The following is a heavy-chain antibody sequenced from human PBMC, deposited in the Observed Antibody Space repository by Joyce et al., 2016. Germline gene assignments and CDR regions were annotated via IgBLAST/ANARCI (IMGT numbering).Heavy chain of an antibody. CDR2: ISHDGYR. CDR3: ARIGYGVSLGNGFDP. V-gene: IGHV3-30*04. D-gene: IGHD2-15*01. CDR1: GIAISGYA. Sequence: QVHLVESGGGVVQPGNSLRLSCVVSGIAISGYAFNWVRQAPGKVLDWVTTISHDGYRRYADSVKGRVTVSRDYSKKMVDLEMNNLIVDDTAIYDCARIGYGVSLGNGFDPWGQGTPVTVSS. J-gene: IGHJ5*02.